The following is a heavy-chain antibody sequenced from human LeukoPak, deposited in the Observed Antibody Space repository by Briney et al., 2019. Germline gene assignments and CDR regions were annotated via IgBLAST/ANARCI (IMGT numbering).Heavy chain of an antibody. CDR2: IIYGGNT. CDR3: ARVPLRGYYDSLMDV. V-gene: IGHV4-39*07. CDR1: GGSISSSSYY. J-gene: IGHJ6*02. Sequence: SETLSLTCTVSGGSISSSSYYWGWIRQPPGKGLEWIGSIIYGGNTYYNPSLKSRVTLSVDTSKNQFSLRLSSVTAADTAVYYWARVPLRGYYDSLMDVWGQGTTVTVSS. D-gene: IGHD3-22*01.